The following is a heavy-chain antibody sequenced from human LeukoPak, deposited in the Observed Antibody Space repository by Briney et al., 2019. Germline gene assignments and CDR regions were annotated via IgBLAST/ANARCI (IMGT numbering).Heavy chain of an antibody. CDR3: ARASRGYSGYDYGDNWFDP. V-gene: IGHV1-69*06. D-gene: IGHD5-12*01. CDR1: GGTFSSYA. CDR2: IIPIFGTA. J-gene: IGHJ5*02. Sequence: SVKVSCKASGGTFSSYAISWVRQAPGQGLEWMGGIIPIFGTANYAQKFQGRVTITADKSTSTAYMELSSLRSEDTAVYYCARASRGYSGYDYGDNWFDPWGQGTLVTVSS.